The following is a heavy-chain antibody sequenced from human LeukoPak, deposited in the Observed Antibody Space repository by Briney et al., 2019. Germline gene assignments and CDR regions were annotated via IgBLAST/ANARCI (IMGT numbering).Heavy chain of an antibody. D-gene: IGHD6-13*01. V-gene: IGHV3-11*01. CDR3: ASSSPGIAAAGPGSDY. J-gene: IGHJ4*02. Sequence: GGSLRLSCAASGFTFSDYYMSWIRQAPGKGLEWVSYISSSGSTIYYADSVKGQFTISRDNAKNSLYLQMNSLRAEDTAVYYCASSSPGIAAAGPGSDYWGQGTLVTVSS. CDR1: GFTFSDYY. CDR2: ISSSGSTI.